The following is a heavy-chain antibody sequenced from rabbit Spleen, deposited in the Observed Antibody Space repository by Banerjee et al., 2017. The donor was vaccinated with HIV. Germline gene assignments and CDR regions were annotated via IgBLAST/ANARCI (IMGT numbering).Heavy chain of an antibody. CDR2: FNAVIGKA. CDR1: GVSFSYKDV. CDR3: TKDGTGFIGWNFGG. J-gene: IGHJ4*01. Sequence: QAQLEASGGGLVQPEGSMTISCTASGVSFSYKDVLCLVRQAAGKGLEWIACFNAVIGKAVDAGWAKGRSTFSKASSTTVTLKLSRLTAADTATYFCTKDGTGFIGWNFGGWGPGTLVTVS. D-gene: IGHD3-1*01. V-gene: IGHV1S45*01.